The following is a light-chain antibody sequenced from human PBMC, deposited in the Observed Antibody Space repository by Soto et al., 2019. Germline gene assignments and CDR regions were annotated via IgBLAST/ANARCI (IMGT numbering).Light chain of an antibody. J-gene: IGKJ4*01. Sequence: IVLTQSPATLSLSVGERATLSCGASQNINNNFVAWYQKKPGLAPRLLIFDASFRAPGIPDRFSGSGSGNVFILTIGRLEPEDCAVYFCHRPGDSPTFGGWTEVEIK. CDR3: HRPGDSPT. CDR2: DAS. CDR1: QNINNNF. V-gene: IGKV3D-20*01.